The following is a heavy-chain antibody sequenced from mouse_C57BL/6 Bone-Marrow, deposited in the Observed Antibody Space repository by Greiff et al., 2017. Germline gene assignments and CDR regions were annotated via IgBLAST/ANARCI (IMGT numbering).Heavy chain of an antibody. V-gene: IGHV2-2*01. CDR2: IWSGGST. CDR1: GFSLTSYG. Sequence: VQGVESGPGLVQPSQSLSITCTVSGFSLTSYGVHWVRQSPGKGLEWLGVIWSGGSTDYNAAFISRLSISKDNSKSQVFFKMNSLQADDTAIYYCARNYDYGNSYWYFDVWGTGTTVTVSS. CDR3: ARNYDYGNSYWYFDV. J-gene: IGHJ1*03. D-gene: IGHD2-1*01.